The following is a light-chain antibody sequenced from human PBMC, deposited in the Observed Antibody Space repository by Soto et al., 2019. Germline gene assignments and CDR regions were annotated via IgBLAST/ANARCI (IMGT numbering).Light chain of an antibody. Sequence: QSVLTQPPSASGTPGQRVTISCSGSSSNIGSNTVNWYQQLPGTAPKLLIYSNNQRPSGVPDRFSGSKSGTSASLAISGLQSEDEADYYCAACDDSLRGGVFGTGTKVTVL. CDR3: AACDDSLRGGV. J-gene: IGLJ1*01. V-gene: IGLV1-44*01. CDR2: SNN. CDR1: SSNIGSNT.